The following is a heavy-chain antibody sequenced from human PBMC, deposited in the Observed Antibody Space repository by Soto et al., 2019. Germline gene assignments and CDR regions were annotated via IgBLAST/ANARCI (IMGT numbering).Heavy chain of an antibody. Sequence: KPSETLSLTCSVSAGSLSRYYWGWVRQSPGEGLQWIAHISYTVDASYNPSLKSRVTISLDTSKNQIALRLMSVTAADTAVYYCVGSLMSRAMESFDYWGQGTLVTVSS. CDR2: ISYTVDA. D-gene: IGHD5-18*01. J-gene: IGHJ4*02. V-gene: IGHV4-59*01. CDR1: AGSLSRYY. CDR3: VGSLMSRAMESFDY.